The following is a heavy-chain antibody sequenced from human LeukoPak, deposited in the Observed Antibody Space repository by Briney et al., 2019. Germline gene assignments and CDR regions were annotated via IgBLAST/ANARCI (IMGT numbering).Heavy chain of an antibody. J-gene: IGHJ4*02. CDR3: TRTKWELNMYYFDY. V-gene: IGHV3-49*04. D-gene: IGHD1-26*01. CDR2: TRSKAYGGTT. Sequence: GRSLRLSCTASGFTFGDYAMNWVRQAPGKGLEWVGFTRSKAYGGTTEYAASVKGRFTISRDDSKSIAYLQMNSLKIEDTAVYYCTRTKWELNMYYFDYWGQGTLVTVSS. CDR1: GFTFGDYA.